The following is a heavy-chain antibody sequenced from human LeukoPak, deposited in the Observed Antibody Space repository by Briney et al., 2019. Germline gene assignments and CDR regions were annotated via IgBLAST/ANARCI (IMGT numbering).Heavy chain of an antibody. CDR2: ISSSSSYI. V-gene: IGHV3-21*01. Sequence: GGSLRLSCAASGFTFSSYSMNWVRQAPGKGLEWVSSISSSSSYIYYADSVKGRFTISRDNAKNSLYLQMNSLRAEDTAVYYCASLDRGYYYSFDYWGQGTLVTVSS. D-gene: IGHD2/OR15-2a*01. CDR1: GFTFSSYS. CDR3: ASLDRGYYYSFDY. J-gene: IGHJ4*02.